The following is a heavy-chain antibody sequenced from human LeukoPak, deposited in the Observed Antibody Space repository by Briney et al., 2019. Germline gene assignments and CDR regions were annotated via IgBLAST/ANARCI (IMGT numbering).Heavy chain of an antibody. V-gene: IGHV3-30-3*01. CDR3: ARASNWNDADFEY. J-gene: IGHJ4*02. Sequence: GGSLRLSCAASGFTFSSYAMHWVRQAPGKGLEWVAVISYDGSNKYYADSVKGRFTISRDNSKNTLYLQMNSLRAEDTAVYYCARASNWNDADFEYWGQGTLVTVSS. D-gene: IGHD1-1*01. CDR2: ISYDGSNK. CDR1: GFTFSSYA.